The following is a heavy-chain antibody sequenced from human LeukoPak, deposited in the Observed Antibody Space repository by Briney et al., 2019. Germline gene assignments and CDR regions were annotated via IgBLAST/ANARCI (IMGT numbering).Heavy chain of an antibody. J-gene: IGHJ4*02. V-gene: IGHV3-48*04. CDR1: GFTFSNYW. Sequence: GGSLRLSCEASGFTFSNYWMSWVRQAPGKGLEWVSYISSSGSTIYYADSVKGRFTISRDNAKNSLYLQMNSLRAEDTAVYYCARVLRYFDWLSATLDYWGQGTLVTVSS. D-gene: IGHD3-9*01. CDR2: ISSSGSTI. CDR3: ARVLRYFDWLSATLDY.